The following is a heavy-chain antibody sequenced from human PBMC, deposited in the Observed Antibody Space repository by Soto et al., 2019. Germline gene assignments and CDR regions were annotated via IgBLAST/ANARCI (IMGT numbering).Heavy chain of an antibody. CDR2: ISYDGSNK. CDR3: ARGGGSQWFGELAGMDV. CDR1: GFTFSSYA. D-gene: IGHD3-10*01. J-gene: IGHJ6*02. V-gene: IGHV3-30-3*01. Sequence: GGSLRLSCAASGFTFSSYAMHWVRQAPGKGLEWVAVISYDGSNKYYADSVKGRFTISRDNSKNTLYLQMNSLRAEDTAVYYCARGGGSQWFGELAGMDVWGQGTTVTVSS.